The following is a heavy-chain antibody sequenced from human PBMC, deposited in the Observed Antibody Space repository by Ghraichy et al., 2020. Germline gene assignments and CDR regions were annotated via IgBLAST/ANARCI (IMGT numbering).Heavy chain of an antibody. Sequence: SETLSLTCAVYGGSFSGYYWSWIRQPPGKGLEWIGEINHSGSTNYNPSLKSRVTISVDTSKNQFSLKLSSVTAADTAVYYGAREGRMGYFFYWGQGTLVTVSS. D-gene: IGHD5-24*01. CDR2: INHSGST. J-gene: IGHJ4*02. CDR1: GGSFSGYY. V-gene: IGHV4-34*01. CDR3: AREGRMGYFFY.